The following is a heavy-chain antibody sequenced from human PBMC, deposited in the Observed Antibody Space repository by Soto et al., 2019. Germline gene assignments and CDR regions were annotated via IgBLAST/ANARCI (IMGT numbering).Heavy chain of an antibody. Sequence: QLQLQESGSGLVKPSQTLSLTCAVSGGSISSGGYSWSWIRQPPGKGLEWIGYIYHSGSTYYNPSLXRXVXITXDRSKNQFSLKLSSVTAADTAVYYCARGNVVAIDYWGQGTLVTVSS. CDR1: GGSISSGGYS. CDR3: ARGNVVAIDY. D-gene: IGHD2-21*01. CDR2: IYHSGST. J-gene: IGHJ4*02. V-gene: IGHV4-30-2*01.